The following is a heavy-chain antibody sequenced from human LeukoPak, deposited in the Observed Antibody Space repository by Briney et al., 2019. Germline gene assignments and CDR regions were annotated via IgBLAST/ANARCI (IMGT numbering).Heavy chain of an antibody. D-gene: IGHD5-18*01. CDR3: ARVDTVMAYYFDL. Sequence: AGGSLRLSCAASGFTVSTNCMTWVRQAPGKGLEWASTIYSGGTTYYADSVMGRFTISRHNSRNTLYLQMNSLRAEDTAVYYCARVDTVMAYYFDLWGQGTLVTVSS. CDR2: IYSGGTT. J-gene: IGHJ4*02. V-gene: IGHV3-53*04. CDR1: GFTVSTNC.